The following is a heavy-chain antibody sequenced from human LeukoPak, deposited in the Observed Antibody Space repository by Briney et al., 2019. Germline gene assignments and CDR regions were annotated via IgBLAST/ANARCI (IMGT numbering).Heavy chain of an antibody. J-gene: IGHJ4*02. Sequence: ASVKVSCKASGYTFTSYGISWVRQAPGQGLEWMERINPNSGGTNYAQKFQGRVTMTRDTSISTAYMELSRLRSDDTAVYYCASLLTPFDYWGQGTLVTVSS. CDR2: INPNSGGT. CDR1: GYTFTSYG. D-gene: IGHD3-9*01. CDR3: ASLLTPFDY. V-gene: IGHV1-2*06.